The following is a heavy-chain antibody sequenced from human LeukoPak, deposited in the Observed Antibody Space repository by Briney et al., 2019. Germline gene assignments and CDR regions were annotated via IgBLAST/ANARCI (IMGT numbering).Heavy chain of an antibody. CDR1: GYTFTGYY. V-gene: IGHV1-2*02. Sequence: ASVKVSCKASGYTFTGYYMHWVRQAPGQGLEWMGWINPNSGGTNYAQKFQGRVTMTRDTSISTAYMELSRLRSDDTAVYYCARDGYCSGGSCYREFDYWGQGTLVTVSS. D-gene: IGHD2-15*01. J-gene: IGHJ4*02. CDR2: INPNSGGT. CDR3: ARDGYCSGGSCYREFDY.